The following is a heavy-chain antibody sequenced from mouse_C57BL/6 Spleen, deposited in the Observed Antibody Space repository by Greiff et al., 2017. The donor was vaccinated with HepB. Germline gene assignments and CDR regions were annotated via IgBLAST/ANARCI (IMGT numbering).Heavy chain of an antibody. D-gene: IGHD2-2*01. V-gene: IGHV1-72*01. Sequence: QVHVKQPGAELVKPGASVKLSCKASGYTFTSYWMHWVKQRPGRGLEWIGRIDPNSGGTKYNEKFKSKATLTVDKPSSTAYMQLSSLTSEDSAVYYCARAYGYEGYYAMDYWGQGTSVTVSS. CDR1: GYTFTSYW. CDR3: ARAYGYEGYYAMDY. CDR2: IDPNSGGT. J-gene: IGHJ4*01.